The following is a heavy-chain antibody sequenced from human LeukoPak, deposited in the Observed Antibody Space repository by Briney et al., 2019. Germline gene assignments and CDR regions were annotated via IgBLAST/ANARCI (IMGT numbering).Heavy chain of an antibody. CDR2: IGYSGGDI. D-gene: IGHD4-23*01. CDR3: AKYAPPTTVVTRFFDY. Sequence: EAGGSLRLSCAASGFTFSSYAMTWVRQAPGKGLEWVSVIGYSGGDIQYADSVKGRFTISRDNSKSTLYLQMNSLRVEDTAVYYCAKYAPPTTVVTRFFDYWGQGTLVTVSS. J-gene: IGHJ4*02. CDR1: GFTFSSYA. V-gene: IGHV3-23*01.